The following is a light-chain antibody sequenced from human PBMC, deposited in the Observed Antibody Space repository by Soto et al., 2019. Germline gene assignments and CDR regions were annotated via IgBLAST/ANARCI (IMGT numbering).Light chain of an antibody. Sequence: EIVLTQSPGTLSLSPGERAILSCRASQSVSSSYLAWYQQKPGQAPRLLICGASSRATGIPDRFSGSGSGTDFTLTISRLEPEDFAVYYWQQYGSSLLTFGPGTKVDIK. V-gene: IGKV3-20*01. CDR3: QQYGSSLLT. CDR2: GAS. CDR1: QSVSSSY. J-gene: IGKJ3*01.